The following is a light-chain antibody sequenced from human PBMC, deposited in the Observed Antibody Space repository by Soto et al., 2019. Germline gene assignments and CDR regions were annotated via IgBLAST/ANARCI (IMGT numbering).Light chain of an antibody. CDR3: QQYGSSPLLT. J-gene: IGKJ4*01. CDR1: QSVSNSY. V-gene: IGKV3-20*01. Sequence: EIVLTQSPGTLSLSPGERATLSCRASQSVSNSYLAWYQQKPGQAPRLLIYGASSRATGIPDRFSGSGSGTDFTLTISRLEPEDFAMYYCQQYGSSPLLTFGGGTKVEIK. CDR2: GAS.